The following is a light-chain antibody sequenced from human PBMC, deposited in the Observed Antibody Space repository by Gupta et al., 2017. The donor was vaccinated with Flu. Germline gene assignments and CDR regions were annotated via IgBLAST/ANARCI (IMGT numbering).Light chain of an antibody. Sequence: QSALTQPAAVSGSPGLSTTISCTGTSSDVGRYNYVYCSQQYPGKALKLMIYEVTNWPSGFSNRFSGSKSGNTTSVTIAALHAEDDADYCCTSVTSSLTWVFGGGTKLTVL. CDR2: EVT. CDR3: TSVTSSLTWV. V-gene: IGLV2-14*01. CDR1: SSDVGRYNY. J-gene: IGLJ3*02.